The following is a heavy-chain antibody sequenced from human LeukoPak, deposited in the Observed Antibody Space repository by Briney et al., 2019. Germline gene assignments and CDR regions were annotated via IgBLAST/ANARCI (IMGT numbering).Heavy chain of an antibody. CDR2: VSYDGSNK. V-gene: IGHV3-33*01. CDR1: GFSFGSYG. J-gene: IGHJ4*02. CDR3: AREMGSVCFDY. D-gene: IGHD3-10*01. Sequence: GGSLRLSCAASGFSFGSYGIHWVRQTPGKGLEWVAVVSYDGSNKDYSDSVKGRFTISRDNSKNTVNLQMNSLRVEDTAVYYCAREMGSVCFDYWGQGTLVTVSS.